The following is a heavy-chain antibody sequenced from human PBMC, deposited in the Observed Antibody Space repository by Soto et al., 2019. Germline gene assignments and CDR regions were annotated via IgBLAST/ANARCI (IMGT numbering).Heavy chain of an antibody. J-gene: IGHJ4*02. CDR3: ATTTVVGATMDFDY. CDR2: FDPEDGET. D-gene: IGHD1-26*01. Sequence: AASVKVSCKVSGYTLTELSMHWVRQAPGKGLEWMGGFDPEDGETIYAQKFQGRVTMTEDTSTDTAYMELSSLRSEDTAVYYCATTTVVGATMDFDYWGQGTLVTVSS. CDR1: GYTLTELS. V-gene: IGHV1-24*01.